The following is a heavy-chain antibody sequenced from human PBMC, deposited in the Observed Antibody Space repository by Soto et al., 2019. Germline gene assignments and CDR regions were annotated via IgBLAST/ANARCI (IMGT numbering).Heavy chain of an antibody. CDR3: ASGRIIVAGGFDP. Sequence: QVQLVQSGAEVKKPGASVKVSCKASGYTFTSYDIIWVRQATGQGLEWMGWMNPSTGNTDSAEKFQGRLTMTRNTAISAVDMELSSRRFEETAVYYCASGRIIVAGGFDPWGQGTLVTVSS. J-gene: IGHJ5*02. CDR1: GYTFTSYD. D-gene: IGHD6-19*01. CDR2: MNPSTGNT. V-gene: IGHV1-8*01.